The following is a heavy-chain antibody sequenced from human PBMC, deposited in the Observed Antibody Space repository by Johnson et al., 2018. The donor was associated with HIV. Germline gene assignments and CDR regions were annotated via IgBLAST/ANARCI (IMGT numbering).Heavy chain of an antibody. CDR3: WKDIGDGDNRWGAFDV. J-gene: IGHJ3*01. V-gene: IGHV3-33*06. Sequence: QVQLVESGGGVVQPGRSLRLSCAASGFSFSSYGMHWVRQAPGKGLEWVAVIWYDGSNKFYADSVTGRFTISRDNSRNTLFLQMNSRRAEDTAVYYCWKDIGDGDNRWGAFDVWGQGRMVTVSS. CDR1: GFSFSSYG. CDR2: IWYDGSNK. D-gene: IGHD5-24*01.